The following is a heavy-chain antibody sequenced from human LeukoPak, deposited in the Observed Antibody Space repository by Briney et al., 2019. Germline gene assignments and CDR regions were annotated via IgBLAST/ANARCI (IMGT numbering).Heavy chain of an antibody. CDR3: AREDALAWFDP. J-gene: IGHJ5*02. V-gene: IGHV4-34*01. Sequence: PSETLSLTCAVYGGSFSGYYWSWIRHPPGKGLEWIGEINHNGSTNYNPSLKSRVTISVDASKNQFSLKLSSVTAADTAVYYCAREDALAWFDPWGQGTLVTVSS. CDR2: INHNGST. CDR1: GGSFSGYY. D-gene: IGHD3-3*02.